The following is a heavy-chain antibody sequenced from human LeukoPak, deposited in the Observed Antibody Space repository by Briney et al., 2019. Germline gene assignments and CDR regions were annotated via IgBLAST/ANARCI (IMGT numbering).Heavy chain of an antibody. CDR3: ASIGTPSDAFDI. CDR1: GYSITNAYY. CDR2: IYHSGST. D-gene: IGHD1-14*01. Sequence: PSETLSLTCTVSGYSITNAYYWGWIRQPPGKGLEWIGSIYHSGSTYYNPSLKSRVTISVDTSKNQFSLKLSSVTAADTAVYYCASIGTPSDAFDIWGQGTMVTVSS. V-gene: IGHV4-38-2*02. J-gene: IGHJ3*02.